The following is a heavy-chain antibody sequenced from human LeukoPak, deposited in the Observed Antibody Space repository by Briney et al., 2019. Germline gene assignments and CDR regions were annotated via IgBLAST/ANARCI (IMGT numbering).Heavy chain of an antibody. CDR2: IYHSGST. J-gene: IGHJ4*02. CDR3: ARNGYYSLDY. Sequence: SETLSLTCVVSGGSIDRDNWWSWVRLPPGKGLEWIGEIYHSGSTTYNPSLKSQVTMSVDRSKTQFSLKLNSVTAADTAVYYCARNGYYSLDYWGQGILVTVSS. V-gene: IGHV4-4*02. D-gene: IGHD4-17*01. CDR1: GGSIDRDNW.